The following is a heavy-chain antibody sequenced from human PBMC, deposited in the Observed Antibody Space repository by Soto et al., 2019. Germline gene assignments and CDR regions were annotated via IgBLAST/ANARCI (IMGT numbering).Heavy chain of an antibody. CDR1: GGSFSDYY. Sequence: QGQLQQWGAGLLKPSETLSLICAGYGGSFSDYYWGWIRQPPGKGLEFIGEFTDSGITNYNPSLKSRVTVSADTSNNQFSLKLRSVTAADTAVYYCARSRGGVQDWGQVTLVTVSS. CDR2: FTDSGIT. CDR3: ARSRGGVQD. V-gene: IGHV4-34*01. D-gene: IGHD3-10*01. J-gene: IGHJ1*01.